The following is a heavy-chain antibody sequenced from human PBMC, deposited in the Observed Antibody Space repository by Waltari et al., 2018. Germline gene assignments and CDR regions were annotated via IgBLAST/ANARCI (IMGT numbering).Heavy chain of an antibody. CDR2: IYHSGNT. J-gene: IGHJ6*03. V-gene: IGHV4-38-2*01. D-gene: IGHD6-13*01. CDR3: ARRAAIAATGPTFYMDV. Sequence: QVQLQESGPGLVKPSETLSLTCAVSGYSIRSGYYWGWIRPPPGKGLEWIGIIYHSGNTYYNASLKSRVTISVDTSKNQFSLKVNSVTAADTAVYYCARRAAIAATGPTFYMDVWGKGTTVTVSS. CDR1: GYSIRSGYY.